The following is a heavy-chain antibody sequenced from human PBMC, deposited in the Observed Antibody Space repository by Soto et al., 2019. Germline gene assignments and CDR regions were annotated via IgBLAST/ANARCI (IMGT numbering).Heavy chain of an antibody. J-gene: IGHJ6*02. Sequence: QVQLVQSGAEVKKPGSSVKVSCKASGGTFSSYAISWVRQAPGQGLEWMGGIIPIFGTANYAQKFQARVTITADKSTSTAYMELSSLRSEDTAVYYCARDGCSGGSCYGYYYYGMDVWGQGTTVTVSS. V-gene: IGHV1-69*06. CDR3: ARDGCSGGSCYGYYYYGMDV. CDR1: GGTFSSYA. CDR2: IIPIFGTA. D-gene: IGHD2-15*01.